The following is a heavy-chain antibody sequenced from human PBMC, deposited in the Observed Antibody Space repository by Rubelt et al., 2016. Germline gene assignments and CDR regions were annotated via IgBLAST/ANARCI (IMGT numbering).Heavy chain of an antibody. Sequence: QVQLVQSGAEVKKPGASVKVSCKASGYTFTSYGISWVRQAPGQGLEGMGWISVYNGNTKYTQKLQGRVTTTMDTSTSTADMELRSLVSDDTAVYYCARGTMVRGAPDVWGQGTTVTVSS. V-gene: IGHV1-18*01. J-gene: IGHJ6*02. CDR1: GYTFTSYG. D-gene: IGHD3-10*01. CDR2: ISVYNGNT. CDR3: ARGTMVRGAPDV.